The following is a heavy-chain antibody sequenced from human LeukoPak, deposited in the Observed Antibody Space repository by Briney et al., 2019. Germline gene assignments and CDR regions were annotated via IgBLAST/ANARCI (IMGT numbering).Heavy chain of an antibody. V-gene: IGHV3-7*01. CDR1: GFTVSSNY. D-gene: IGHD2-15*01. CDR3: ARSSSFCSGGSCYSHWYFDL. Sequence: GGSLRLSCAASGFTVSSNYMSWVRQAPGKGLEWVANIKQDGSEKYYVDSVKGRFTISRDNAKNSLYLQMNSLRAEDTAVYYCARSSSFCSGGSCYSHWYFDLWGRGTLVTVSS. J-gene: IGHJ2*01. CDR2: IKQDGSEK.